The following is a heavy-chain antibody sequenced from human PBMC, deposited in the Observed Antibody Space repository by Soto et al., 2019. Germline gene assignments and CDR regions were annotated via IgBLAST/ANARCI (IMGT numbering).Heavy chain of an antibody. CDR1: GFTFSYYA. Sequence: PGGSLRLSCAAPGFTFSYYAMNWVRQAPGKGLEWVSGIDRGGAVTYHADSVKGRFFMSRDNSRNTVYLQMNSLRVEDTAMYYCAKGGHDHLASDIWGRGTMVTVSS. J-gene: IGHJ3*02. CDR3: AKGGHDHLASDI. V-gene: IGHV3-23*01. CDR2: IDRGGAVT.